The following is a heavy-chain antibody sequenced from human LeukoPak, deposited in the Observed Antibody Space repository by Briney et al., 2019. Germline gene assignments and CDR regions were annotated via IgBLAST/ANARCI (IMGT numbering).Heavy chain of an antibody. D-gene: IGHD5-24*01. J-gene: IGHJ4*02. CDR1: GGTFSSYA. Sequence: SVTVSCKASGGTFSSYAISWVGQAPGQGREWMGRIIPILGIANYAQKFQGRVTITADKSTSTAYMELSSLISEDTAVYYCARGDGMATTFDYWGQGTLVTVSS. V-gene: IGHV1-69*04. CDR3: ARGDGMATTFDY. CDR2: IIPILGIA.